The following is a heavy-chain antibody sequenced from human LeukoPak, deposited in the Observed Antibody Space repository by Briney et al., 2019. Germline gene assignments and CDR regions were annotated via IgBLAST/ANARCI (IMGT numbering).Heavy chain of an antibody. CDR3: FTTVTGY. V-gene: IGHV3-48*01. Sequence: PGGSLRLSCAASGFTSSSYSMNWVRQAPGKGLEWVSYISSSSSTLYYADSVKGRFTISRDNAKNSLYLQMNSLRAEDTAVYYCFTTVTGYWGQGTLVTVSS. CDR1: GFTSSSYS. CDR2: ISSSSSTL. D-gene: IGHD4-17*01. J-gene: IGHJ4*02.